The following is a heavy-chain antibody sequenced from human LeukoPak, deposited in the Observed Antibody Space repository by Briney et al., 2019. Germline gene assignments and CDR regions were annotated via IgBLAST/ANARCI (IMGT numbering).Heavy chain of an antibody. CDR2: IGQNGGPT. V-gene: IGHV3-64D*09. CDR3: VKDLSGTFSFDY. J-gene: IGHJ4*02. D-gene: IGHD1-26*01. CDR1: GFTVSSKY. Sequence: GGSLRLSCAASGFTVSSKYMSWVRQAPGKGLEYVSTIGQNGGPTYYAESLKGRFIISRDNSENMLYLQMSGLRAEDTALYYCVKDLSGTFSFDYWGQGTLVTVSS.